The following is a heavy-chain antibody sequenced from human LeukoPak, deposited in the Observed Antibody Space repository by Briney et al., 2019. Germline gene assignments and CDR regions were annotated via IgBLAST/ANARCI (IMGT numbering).Heavy chain of an antibody. J-gene: IGHJ4*02. CDR1: GFTVSTNY. CDR2: IYSGGST. Sequence: PGGSLRLSCAASGFTVSTNYMSWVRQAPGKGLEWVSVIYSGGSTYYADSVQGRFTISRDRSKNTLYLQMNSLRAEDTAVYHCVREPDYGDYDYWGQGTLVTVSS. CDR3: VREPDYGDYDY. D-gene: IGHD4-17*01. V-gene: IGHV3-66*01.